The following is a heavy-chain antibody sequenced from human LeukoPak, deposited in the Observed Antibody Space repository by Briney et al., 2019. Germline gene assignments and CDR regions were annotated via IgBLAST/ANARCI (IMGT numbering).Heavy chain of an antibody. D-gene: IGHD5-18*01. J-gene: IGHJ4*02. CDR2: IRSKAYGGTT. CDR1: GFTFGDYA. CDR3: TRDEVDTAMEGKVDY. Sequence: GGSLRLSCTASGFTFGDYAMSWFRQAPGKGLEWVGFIRSKAYGGTTEYAASVKGRFTISRDDSKSIAYLQMNSLKTEDTAVYYCTRDEVDTAMEGKVDYWGQGTLVTVSS. V-gene: IGHV3-49*03.